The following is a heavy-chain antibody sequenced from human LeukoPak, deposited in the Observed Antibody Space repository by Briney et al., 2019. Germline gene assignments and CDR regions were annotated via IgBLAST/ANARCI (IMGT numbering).Heavy chain of an antibody. CDR3: ARGYYDSSDFEYLQH. J-gene: IGHJ1*01. V-gene: IGHV1-46*01. CDR2: INPSGGST. Sequence: ASVKVSCKASGYTFTSYYMHWVRQATGQGLEWMGIINPSGGSTSYAQKFQGRVTMTRDTSTSTVYMELSRLRSDDTAVFYCARGYYDSSDFEYLQHWGQGTLVTVSS. D-gene: IGHD3-22*01. CDR1: GYTFTSYY.